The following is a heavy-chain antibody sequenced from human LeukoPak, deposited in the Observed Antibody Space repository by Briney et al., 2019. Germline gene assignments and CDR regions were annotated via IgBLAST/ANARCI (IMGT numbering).Heavy chain of an antibody. D-gene: IGHD3-10*01. CDR2: IRYDGSNK. J-gene: IGHJ6*03. CDR3: AKSPGNYYGSGSYYRGGLSYMDV. V-gene: IGHV3-30*02. Sequence: PGGSLRLSCAASGFTFSSYGMHWVRQAPGKGLEWVAFIRYDGSNKYYADSVKGRFTISRDNSKNTLYLQMNSLRAEDTAVYYCAKSPGNYYGSGSYYRGGLSYMDVWGKGTTVTVSS. CDR1: GFTFSSYG.